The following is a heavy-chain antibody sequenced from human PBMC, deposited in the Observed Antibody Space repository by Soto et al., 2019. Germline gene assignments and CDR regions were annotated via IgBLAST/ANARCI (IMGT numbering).Heavy chain of an antibody. V-gene: IGHV1-18*01. CDR1: GYTFTSCG. J-gene: IGHJ4*02. CDR2: ISAYNGNT. Sequence: ASVKVSCKASGYTFTSCGISWVRQAPGQGLEWMGWISAYNGNTNYAQKLQGRVTMTTDTSTSTAYMELRSLRSDDTAVYYCARDATVVTPENQPYDFDYWGQGTLVTVS. CDR3: ARDATVVTPENQPYDFDY. D-gene: IGHD2-21*02.